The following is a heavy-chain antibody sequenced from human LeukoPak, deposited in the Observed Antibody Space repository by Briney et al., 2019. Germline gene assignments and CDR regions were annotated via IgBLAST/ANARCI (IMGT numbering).Heavy chain of an antibody. V-gene: IGHV4-59*08. D-gene: IGHD6-19*01. CDR2: IYYSGST. J-gene: IGHJ4*02. CDR3: ARHSSYSTGWFPFFDC. Sequence: AETLSLTCTVSGGSIGSYHWSWLRQPPGKGLEWIGYIYYSGSTNYSPSLKSRVTMTGDTSKNQFSLKLTSVTAADTAVYYCARHSSYSTGWFPFFDCWGQGILVTVSS. CDR1: GGSIGSYH.